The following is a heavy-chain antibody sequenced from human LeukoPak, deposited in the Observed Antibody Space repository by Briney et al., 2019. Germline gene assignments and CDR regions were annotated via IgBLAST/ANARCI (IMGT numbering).Heavy chain of an antibody. CDR1: GGSISSSSYY. Sequence: PSETLSLTCTVSGGSISSSSYYWGWLRQPPGKGLEWIGSIYYSGSTYYNPSLKSRVTISVDTSKNQFSLKLSSVTAADTAVYYCARLYGSGRQYYFDYWGQGTLVTVSS. CDR2: IYYSGST. J-gene: IGHJ4*02. V-gene: IGHV4-39*07. D-gene: IGHD3-10*01. CDR3: ARLYGSGRQYYFDY.